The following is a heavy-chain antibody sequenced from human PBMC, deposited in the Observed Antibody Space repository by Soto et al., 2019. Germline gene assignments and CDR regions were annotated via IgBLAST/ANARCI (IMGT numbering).Heavy chain of an antibody. CDR2: ISSSSSYT. V-gene: IGHV3-11*05. Sequence: QVQLVESGGGLVKPGGSLRLSCAASGFTFSDYYMSWIRQAPGKGLEWVSYISSSSSYTNYADSVKGRFTISRDNAKNSEYLQRNRLGDEDTAVYYCARHDYGGNSGTDYWGQGTLVTVSS. CDR3: ARHDYGGNSGTDY. D-gene: IGHD4-17*01. CDR1: GFTFSDYY. J-gene: IGHJ4*02.